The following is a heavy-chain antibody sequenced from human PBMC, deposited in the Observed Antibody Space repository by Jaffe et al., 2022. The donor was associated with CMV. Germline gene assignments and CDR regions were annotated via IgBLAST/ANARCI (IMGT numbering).Heavy chain of an antibody. CDR1: GFTFSSYA. CDR3: AKGGDSSGWYDGYYFDY. CDR2: ISGSGGST. Sequence: EVQLVESGGGLVQPGGSLRLSCAASGFTFSSYAMSWVRQAPGKGLEWVSAISGSGGSTYYADSVKGRFTISRDNSKNTLYLQMNSLRAEDTAVYYCAKGGDSSGWYDGYYFDYWGQGTLVTVSS. J-gene: IGHJ4*02. D-gene: IGHD6-19*01. V-gene: IGHV3-23*04.